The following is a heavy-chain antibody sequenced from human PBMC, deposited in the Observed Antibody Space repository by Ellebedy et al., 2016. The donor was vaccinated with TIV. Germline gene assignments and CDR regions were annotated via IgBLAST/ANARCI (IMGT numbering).Heavy chain of an antibody. CDR3: ETSITMKVPVNS. J-gene: IGHJ4*02. Sequence: ASVTVSCKVSGYTLTELSMHWVRQAPGKGLEWMGGFDPEDGETLYAQKFQGRVTITEDTSTDTADMQLRSLRSEDTAVYYCETSITMKVPVNSWGQGTLVTVSS. CDR1: GYTLTELS. D-gene: IGHD3-22*01. V-gene: IGHV1-24*01. CDR2: FDPEDGET.